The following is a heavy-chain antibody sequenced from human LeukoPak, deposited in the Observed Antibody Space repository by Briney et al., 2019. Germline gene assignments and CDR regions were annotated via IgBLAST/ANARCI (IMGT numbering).Heavy chain of an antibody. D-gene: IGHD2-2*01. J-gene: IGHJ6*03. V-gene: IGHV1-18*01. Sequence: GASVKVSCKASGYTFTSYGISWVRQAPGQGLEWMGWISAYNGNTNYAQKLQGRVTMTTDTSTSTAYMELRSLRSDDTAVYYCARDGTDIVVVPAANSPYYYYMDVWGKGTTVTVSS. CDR3: ARDGTDIVVVPAANSPYYYYMDV. CDR2: ISAYNGNT. CDR1: GYTFTSYG.